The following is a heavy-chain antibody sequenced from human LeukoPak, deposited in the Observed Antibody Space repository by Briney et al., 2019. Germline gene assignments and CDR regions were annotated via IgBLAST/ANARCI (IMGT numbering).Heavy chain of an antibody. D-gene: IGHD6-19*01. Sequence: ALVKLSCKASGYTFTSSDMHCVRDAPGQGPEWRGIINPSGGSTSYAQKFQGRVTMTRNTSTSTVYMELSRLRCADTAADYGAYYGAYSSGWKRFDFEIWG. CDR3: AYYGAYSSGWKRFDFEI. CDR2: INPSGGST. V-gene: IGHV1-46*01. J-gene: IGHJ3*02. CDR1: GYTFTSSD.